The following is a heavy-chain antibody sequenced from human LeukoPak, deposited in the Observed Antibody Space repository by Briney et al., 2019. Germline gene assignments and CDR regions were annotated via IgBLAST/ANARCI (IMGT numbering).Heavy chain of an antibody. CDR3: AKDPEVLTGGGDI. Sequence: PGGSLRLSCAASGFTFSSYGMHWVRQAPGKGLEWVAFIRYDGSNKYYADSVKGRFTISRDNSKNTLYLQMNSLRAEDTAVYYCAKDPEVLTGGGDIWGQGTMVTVSS. V-gene: IGHV3-30*02. D-gene: IGHD1-14*01. CDR2: IRYDGSNK. CDR1: GFTFSSYG. J-gene: IGHJ3*02.